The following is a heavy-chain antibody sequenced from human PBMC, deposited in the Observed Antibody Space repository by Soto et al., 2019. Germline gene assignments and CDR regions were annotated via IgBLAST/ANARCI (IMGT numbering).Heavy chain of an antibody. Sequence: QVQLVQSGAEVKKPGASVKVSCKTSGYTFTNYYVHWVRQAPGQGLEWVGLINPGDIGTNYALKFQGRVAVTSDTSTSAVYMELSSLRSEDTAVYYCATWHEREHAYDVWGQGTTVTVSS. CDR2: INPGDIGT. D-gene: IGHD1-1*01. J-gene: IGHJ3*01. CDR3: ATWHEREHAYDV. CDR1: GYTFTNYY. V-gene: IGHV1-46*01.